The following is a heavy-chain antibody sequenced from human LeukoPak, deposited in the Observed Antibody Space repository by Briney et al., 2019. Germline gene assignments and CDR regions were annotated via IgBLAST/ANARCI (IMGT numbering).Heavy chain of an antibody. CDR3: ARGPLYEYHSGTFVN. Sequence: SETLSLTCSVSGGSITTFFWNWIRQPPGKGLEWIGSTYYTGNTHYNSSLKSRVTVSQDTSRNRVSLKLTSVTAADTAVYYCARGPLYEYHSGTFVNWGQGTLVTVSS. V-gene: IGHV4-59*01. J-gene: IGHJ4*02. D-gene: IGHD3-10*01. CDR2: TYYTGNT. CDR1: GGSITTFF.